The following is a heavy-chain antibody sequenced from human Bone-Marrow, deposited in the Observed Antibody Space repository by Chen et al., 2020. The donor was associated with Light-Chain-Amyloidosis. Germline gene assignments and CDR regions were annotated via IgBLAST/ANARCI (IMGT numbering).Heavy chain of an antibody. D-gene: IGHD3-22*01. J-gene: IGHJ5*02. Sequence: EVQLVQSGAEVIKPGDSLKNSGKVSGYNLTRDRIAWFRQMPGTGLEWMGIIYASDSQVRYRPSFQGQVSMSVEKSSPTAYLQWSSLKASDSAMYFCARTSGDYYDSAGSPFDPWGQGSLVTVSS. V-gene: IGHV5-51*03. CDR3: ARTSGDYYDSAGSPFDP. CDR2: IYASDSQV. CDR1: GYNLTRDR.